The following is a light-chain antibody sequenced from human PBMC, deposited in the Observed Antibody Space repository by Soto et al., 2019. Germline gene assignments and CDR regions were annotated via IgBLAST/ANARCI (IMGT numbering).Light chain of an antibody. CDR2: AAS. Sequence: DILLIQSPATLSASVGDRITITCRASENIFKFLAWYQQRSGSAPNLLIYAASDLERGVPSRFSGSGSGTEFTLTIDNLLPNASATYFCQHYHSQSITFGGGTQVDVK. CDR1: ENIFKF. J-gene: IGKJ4*01. V-gene: IGKV1-5*01. CDR3: QHYHSQSIT.